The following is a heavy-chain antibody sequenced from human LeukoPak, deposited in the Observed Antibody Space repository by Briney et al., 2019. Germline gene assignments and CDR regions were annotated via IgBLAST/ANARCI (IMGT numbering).Heavy chain of an antibody. J-gene: IGHJ4*02. CDR3: ARGGFGVVVVAAYFDY. CDR1: GYTFTGYY. D-gene: IGHD2-15*01. CDR2: INPNSGGT. Sequence: GASVKASCKASGYTFTGYYMHWVRQAPGQGLEWMGWINPNSGGTNYAQKFQGRVTMTRDTSISTAYMELSRLRSDDTAVYYCARGGFGVVVVAAYFDYWGQGTLVTVSS. V-gene: IGHV1-2*02.